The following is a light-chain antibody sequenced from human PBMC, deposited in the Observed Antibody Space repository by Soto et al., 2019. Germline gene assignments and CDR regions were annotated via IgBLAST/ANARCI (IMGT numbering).Light chain of an antibody. CDR1: SSDVGAYNY. Sequence: QSALTQPASVSGSPGQSITISCTGTSSDVGAYNYVSWYQQYPGKVPKLLLFEVNNRPSGVSNRFSGSKSVNTASLTISGLQAEDEADYFCTSYTSTKTVLFGGGTKVTVL. J-gene: IGLJ2*01. CDR2: EVN. CDR3: TSYTSTKTVL. V-gene: IGLV2-14*01.